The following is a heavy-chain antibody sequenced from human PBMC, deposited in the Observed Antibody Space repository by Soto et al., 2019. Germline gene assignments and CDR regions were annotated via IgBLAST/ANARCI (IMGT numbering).Heavy chain of an antibody. D-gene: IGHD3-22*01. CDR1: VYRFTSYW. CDR3: ARKDKSGYFNWFDP. V-gene: IGHV5-51*01. J-gene: IGHJ5*02. CDR2: IFPSDSDN. Sequence: GESPKISCRTSVYRFTSYWIAWVRQIPVKGLEWMGIIFPSDSDNRYSQSFKGKVTISADRSKSTVFLQWASLKASDTALYFCARKDKSGYFNWFDPWGQGTLVTVSS.